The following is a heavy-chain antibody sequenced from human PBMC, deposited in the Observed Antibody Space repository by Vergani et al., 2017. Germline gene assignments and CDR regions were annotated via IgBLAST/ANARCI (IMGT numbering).Heavy chain of an antibody. D-gene: IGHD3-22*01. CDR1: GFTLSGSA. CDR3: TRQVVYDSSGYRDY. Sequence: EVPLVESGGGLVQPGGSLKLSCAASGFTLSGSAMHWVRQASGKGLEWVGRIRSKANSYATAYAASVKGRFTISRDDSKNTAYLQMNSLKTEDTAVYYCTRQVVYDSSGYRDYWGQGTLVTVSS. J-gene: IGHJ4*02. V-gene: IGHV3-73*01. CDR2: IRSKANSYAT.